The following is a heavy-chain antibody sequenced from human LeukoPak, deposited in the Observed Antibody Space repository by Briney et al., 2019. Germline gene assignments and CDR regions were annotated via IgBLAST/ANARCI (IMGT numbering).Heavy chain of an antibody. Sequence: PSETLSLTCAVYGGSFSGYYWSWIRQPPGKGLEWIGEINHSGSTNYNPSLKSRVTISVDTSKNQFSLKLSSVTAADTAVYHCARGNYDFWSGYYRRFDPWGQGTLVTVSS. CDR3: ARGNYDFWSGYYRRFDP. CDR1: GGSFSGYY. D-gene: IGHD3-3*01. J-gene: IGHJ5*02. V-gene: IGHV4-34*01. CDR2: INHSGST.